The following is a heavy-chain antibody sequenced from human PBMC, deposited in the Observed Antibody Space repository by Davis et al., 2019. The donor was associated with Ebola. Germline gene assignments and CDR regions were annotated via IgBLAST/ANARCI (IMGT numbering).Heavy chain of an antibody. V-gene: IGHV3-30*03. CDR2: ISYDGSNK. J-gene: IGHJ6*04. CDR3: ARVDSSGSMDV. CDR1: EFTFSSYG. D-gene: IGHD3-22*01. Sequence: GGSLRLSCAASEFTFSSYGMHWVRQAPGKGLEWVAVISYDGSNKYYADSVKGRFTISRDNSKNTLYLQMNSLRAEDTAVYYCARVDSSGSMDVWGKGTTVTVSS.